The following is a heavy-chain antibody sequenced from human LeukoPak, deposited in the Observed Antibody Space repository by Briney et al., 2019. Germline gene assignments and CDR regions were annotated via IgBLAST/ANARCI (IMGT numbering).Heavy chain of an antibody. CDR2: INWNSDSI. V-gene: IGHV3-9*01. CDR3: AINGGGDSGYGNFDY. Sequence: PGGSLRLSCAVSGFTFDDYAMHWARQVPGKGLEGVSGINWNSDSIGYADSVKGRFTTSRDNAKNSLYLQMNSLRAEDTAFYYCAINGGGDSGYGNFDYWGQGTLVTVSS. D-gene: IGHD5-12*01. CDR1: GFTFDDYA. J-gene: IGHJ4*02.